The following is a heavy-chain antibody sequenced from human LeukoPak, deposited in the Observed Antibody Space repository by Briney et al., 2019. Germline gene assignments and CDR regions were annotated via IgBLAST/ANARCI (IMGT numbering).Heavy chain of an antibody. D-gene: IGHD1-26*01. J-gene: IGHJ6*02. Sequence: GRSLRLSCAASEFTFSSYGMHWVCQAPGKGLEWVAVISYDGSNKYYADSVKGRFTISRDNSKNTLYLQMSSLRAEDTAVYYCAKDQGWELLLYHYYGMDVWGQGTTVTVSS. CDR3: AKDQGWELLLYHYYGMDV. CDR1: EFTFSSYG. V-gene: IGHV3-30*18. CDR2: ISYDGSNK.